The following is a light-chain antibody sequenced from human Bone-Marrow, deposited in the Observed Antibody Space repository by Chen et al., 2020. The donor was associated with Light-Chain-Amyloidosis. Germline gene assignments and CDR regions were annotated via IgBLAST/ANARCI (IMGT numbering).Light chain of an antibody. CDR2: GSS. J-gene: IGKJ4*01. CDR1: QTISSNY. V-gene: IGKV3-20*01. Sequence: EIVLTQSPGTLSLSPGEGANLSCRASQTISSNYLTWYQQKFGQAPRLLIYGSSSRATGIPDRFTGSGSGTDFTLTINRLEAEGFAMYYCQQYGTSPLTFGGGTKVEIK. CDR3: QQYGTSPLT.